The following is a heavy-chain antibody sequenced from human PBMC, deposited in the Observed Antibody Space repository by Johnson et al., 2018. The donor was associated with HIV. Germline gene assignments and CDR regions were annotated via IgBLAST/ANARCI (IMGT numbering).Heavy chain of an antibody. CDR2: IDTAGDT. D-gene: IGHD6-6*01. CDR3: ARERGSFEYSSSFAFDI. J-gene: IGHJ3*02. V-gene: IGHV3-13*01. Sequence: VQLVESGGGLVQPGGSLRLSCAASGFTLSSYDMHWVRQATGKGLEWVSEIDTAGDTYYPGSVKGRFTTSRENAKNSLYLQMNSLRAEDTALYYCARERGSFEYSSSFAFDIWGQGTMVTVSS. CDR1: GFTLSSYD.